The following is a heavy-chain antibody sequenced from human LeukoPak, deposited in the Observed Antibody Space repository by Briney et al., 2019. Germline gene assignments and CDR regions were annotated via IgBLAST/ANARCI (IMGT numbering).Heavy chain of an antibody. Sequence: PSQTLSLTCTVSGGSISSDNYYWSWVRQPAGKGLEWIGRIYINGNTNYNPSLKRQVTISVDTSKNQFSLRLTSVTAADTAVYYCARDAGGRDAFHIWGLGTLVTVSS. CDR1: GGSISSDNYY. V-gene: IGHV4-61*02. D-gene: IGHD3-16*01. CDR2: IYINGNT. J-gene: IGHJ3*02. CDR3: ARDAGGRDAFHI.